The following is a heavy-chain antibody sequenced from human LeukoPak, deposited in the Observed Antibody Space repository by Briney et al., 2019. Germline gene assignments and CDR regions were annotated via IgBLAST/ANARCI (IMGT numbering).Heavy chain of an antibody. Sequence: ASVKVSCKASGYTFTGYYMHWVRQAPGQGLEWMGWINPNSGGTNYAQKFQGRVTMTRDTSISTAYMELSRLRSDDTAVYYCARDHVTIFGEEYGMDVWGQGTTVTVSS. J-gene: IGHJ6*02. D-gene: IGHD3-3*01. CDR1: GYTFTGYY. CDR2: INPNSGGT. V-gene: IGHV1-2*02. CDR3: ARDHVTIFGEEYGMDV.